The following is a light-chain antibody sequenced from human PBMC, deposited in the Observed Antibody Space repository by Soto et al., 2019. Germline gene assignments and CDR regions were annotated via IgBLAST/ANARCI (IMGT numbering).Light chain of an antibody. Sequence: DIQMTQSPSSLSASVGNRVTITCRASQAIHSYLNWYQQKPGKAPNLLIFATSTLQSGVPSRFSGSGSGTDFTPXISSLQPEDFATYYCQQRETFGPGTKVDIK. V-gene: IGKV1-39*01. CDR1: QAIHSY. CDR3: QQRET. J-gene: IGKJ3*01. CDR2: ATS.